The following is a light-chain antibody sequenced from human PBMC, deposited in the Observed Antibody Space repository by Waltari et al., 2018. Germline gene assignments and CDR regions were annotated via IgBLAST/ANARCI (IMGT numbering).Light chain of an antibody. CDR3: VVWDDSLSGRV. J-gene: IGLJ3*02. Sequence: QSVLTQPPSASGTPGQRVTISCSGSSSNIGSYFVYWYQQLPGTAPKLLIYRNNQRAAGVPDRFSGSTSGTSASLAISGLRSEDEADYYCVVWDDSLSGRVFGGGTKLTVL. V-gene: IGLV1-47*01. CDR1: SSNIGSYF. CDR2: RNN.